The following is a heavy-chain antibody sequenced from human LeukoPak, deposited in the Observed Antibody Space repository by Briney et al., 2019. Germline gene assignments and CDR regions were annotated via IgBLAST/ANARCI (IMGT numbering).Heavy chain of an antibody. CDR1: GGSISSGDYY. CDR3: ARKRYDDPYFFDY. J-gene: IGHJ4*02. CDR2: IYNSGTT. V-gene: IGHV4-30-4*01. D-gene: IGHD3-22*01. Sequence: SETLSLTCTVSGGSISSGDYYWSWFRQPPGKGLEWIGYIYNSGTTYYNPSLRSRVTLSVDTSKNQFSLRLNSVAAADTAVYYCARKRYDDPYFFDYWGQGTLVTVSS.